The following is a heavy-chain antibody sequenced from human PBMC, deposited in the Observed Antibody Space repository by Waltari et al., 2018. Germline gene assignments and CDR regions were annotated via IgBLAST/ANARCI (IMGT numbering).Heavy chain of an antibody. J-gene: IGHJ2*01. Sequence: QVQLQESGPGLVKPSETLSLTCAVSGYSISSGYYWGWIRQPPGKGLEWIGSIYHSGSTYYNPSLKSRVTISVDTSKNQFSLKLSSVTAADTAVYYCARLGQQLVSGGSWDSSYWYFDLWGRGTLVTVSS. CDR1: GYSISSGYY. CDR3: ARLGQQLVSGGSWDSSYWYFDL. CDR2: IYHSGST. D-gene: IGHD6-13*01. V-gene: IGHV4-38-2*01.